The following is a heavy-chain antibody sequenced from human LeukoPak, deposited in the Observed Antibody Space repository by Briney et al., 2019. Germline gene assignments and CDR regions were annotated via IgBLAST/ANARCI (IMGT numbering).Heavy chain of an antibody. CDR1: GGSISSGGYY. V-gene: IGHV4-31*03. CDR2: IYYSGST. D-gene: IGHD1-26*01. CDR3: ARVVGATKMSLDS. Sequence: PSETLSLTCTVSGGSISSGGYYWSWIRQHPGKGLEWIGYIYYSGSTDYNPSLKSRVTISVDTSKNQFSLKLSSVTAADTAAYYCARVVGATKMSLDSWGQGTLVTVSS. J-gene: IGHJ4*02.